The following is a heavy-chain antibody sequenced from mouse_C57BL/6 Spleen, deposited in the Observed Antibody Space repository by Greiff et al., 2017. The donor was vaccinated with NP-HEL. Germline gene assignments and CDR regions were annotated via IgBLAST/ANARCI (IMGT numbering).Heavy chain of an antibody. V-gene: IGHV1-39*01. CDR3: AITGTRAWFAY. J-gene: IGHJ3*01. CDR2: TNPNYGTP. Sequence: VQLQQSGPELVKPGASVKISCKASGYSFTDYNMNWVKQSNGKMLECIPVTNPNYGTPLYPPPFHGTATLTVDQSSSTAYMQLNSLTSEDSAVYYCAITGTRAWFAYWGQGTLVTVSA. CDR1: GYSFTDYN. D-gene: IGHD4-1*01.